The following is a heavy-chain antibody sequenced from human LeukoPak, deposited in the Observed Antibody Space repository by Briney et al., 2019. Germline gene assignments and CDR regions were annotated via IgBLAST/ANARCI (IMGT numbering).Heavy chain of an antibody. D-gene: IGHD4-17*01. CDR3: AKDYGPLSSY. V-gene: IGHV3-21*04. J-gene: IGHJ4*02. Sequence: NAGGSLRLSCAASGFTFSSYSMNWVRQAPGKGLEWVSSISSSSSYIYYADSVKGRFTISRDNAKNSLYLQMNSLRAEDTALYYCAKDYGPLSSYWGQGTLVTVSS. CDR1: GFTFSSYS. CDR2: ISSSSSYI.